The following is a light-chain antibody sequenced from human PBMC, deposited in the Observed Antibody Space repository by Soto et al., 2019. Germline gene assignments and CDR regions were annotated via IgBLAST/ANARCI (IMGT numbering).Light chain of an antibody. CDR1: QSILFHYNKKDS. J-gene: IGKJ5*01. CDR3: QQYHTSSIT. Sequence: DIVMTQSPDSLTVSLGERATIACQSSQSILFHYNKKDSLAWYQQKPGKAPTLLIYDASTLERGVPSRFSGTGSGTEFTLSIDSLQPDDFATYYCQQYHTSSITFGQGTRLEI. V-gene: IGKV1-5*01. CDR2: DAS.